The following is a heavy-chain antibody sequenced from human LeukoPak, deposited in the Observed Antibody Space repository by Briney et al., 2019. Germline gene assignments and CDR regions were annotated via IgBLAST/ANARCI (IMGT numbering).Heavy chain of an antibody. V-gene: IGHV3-30*03. CDR2: ISYDGSNK. Sequence: GGSLRLSCAASGFTFDKAWMTWVRQAPGKGLEWVAVISYDGSNKYYADSVKGRFTISRDNSKNTLYLQMNSLRAEDTAVYYCAAGAAPHFFDYWGQGTLVTVSS. CDR1: GFTFDKAW. J-gene: IGHJ4*02. CDR3: AAGAAPHFFDY. D-gene: IGHD6-13*01.